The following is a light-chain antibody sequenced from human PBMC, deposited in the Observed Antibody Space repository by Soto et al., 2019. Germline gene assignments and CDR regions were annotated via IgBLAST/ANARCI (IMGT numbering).Light chain of an antibody. CDR1: QSVRSN. Sequence: EIVMTQSPATLSVSPGERATLFCRASQSVRSNLAWYQQKPGQAPRLLIYGASSRATGIPARFSGSGSGTDFTLTISRLEPEDFAVYYCQQYGTSVWTFGQGTKVDI. V-gene: IGKV3-15*01. CDR3: QQYGTSVWT. J-gene: IGKJ1*01. CDR2: GAS.